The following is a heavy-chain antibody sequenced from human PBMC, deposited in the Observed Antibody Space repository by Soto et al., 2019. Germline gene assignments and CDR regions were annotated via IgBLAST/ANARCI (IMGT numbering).Heavy chain of an antibody. CDR2: IYYSGST. V-gene: IGHV4-30-4*01. J-gene: IGHJ4*02. Sequence: SESLSLTCTVSGGSICSGDYYWGWIRQPPGKGLEWIGYIYYSGSTYYNPSLKSRVTISVDTSKNQFSLKLSSVTAADTAVYYCARDWLQPLGRYFDYWGQGTLVTVSS. CDR3: ARDWLQPLGRYFDY. D-gene: IGHD5-12*01. CDR1: GGSICSGDYY.